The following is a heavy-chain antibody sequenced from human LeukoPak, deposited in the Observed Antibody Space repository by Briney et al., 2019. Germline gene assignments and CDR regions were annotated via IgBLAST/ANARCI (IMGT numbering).Heavy chain of an antibody. CDR3: ARDAQHLVDVYYYYYYMDV. V-gene: IGHV3-48*02. J-gene: IGHJ6*03. D-gene: IGHD2-2*01. Sequence: PGGSLRLSCAASGFTLSSYSMNWVRQAPGEGLGWVSYISSSSTTIYYADSVKGRFTISRDNAKNSLYLQINSLRDEDTAVYYCARDAQHLVDVYYYYYYMDVWGKGTTVTVSS. CDR1: GFTLSSYS. CDR2: ISSSSTTI.